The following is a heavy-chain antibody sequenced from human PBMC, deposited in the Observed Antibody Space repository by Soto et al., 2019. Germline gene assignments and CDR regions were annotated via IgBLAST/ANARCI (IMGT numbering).Heavy chain of an antibody. CDR3: ARVEYSSSSENFDY. CDR1: GYTFTSYA. D-gene: IGHD6-6*01. V-gene: IGHV1-3*01. CDR2: INAGNGNT. J-gene: IGHJ4*02. Sequence: QVPLVQSGAEVKKPGASVKVSCKASGYTFTSYAMHWVRQAPGQRLEWMGWINAGNGNTKYSRKFQGRVTITRDTSASTAYMELSSLRSEDTAVYYCARVEYSSSSENFDYWGQGTLVTVSS.